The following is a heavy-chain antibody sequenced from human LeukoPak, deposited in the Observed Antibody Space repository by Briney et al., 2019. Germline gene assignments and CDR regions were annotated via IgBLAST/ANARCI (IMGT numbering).Heavy chain of an antibody. CDR2: IIPIFGKG. CDR3: ARGDCSSTSCYFYYFDY. J-gene: IGHJ4*02. V-gene: IGHV1-69*05. D-gene: IGHD2-2*01. CDR1: GGTFSSYA. Sequence: GASVKVSCKASGGTFSSYAISWVRQAPGQGREWMGGIIPIFGKGNYAQKFQGRVTITTDESTSTAYMELSSLRSEDTAVYYCARGDCSSTSCYFYYFDYWGQGTLVTVSS.